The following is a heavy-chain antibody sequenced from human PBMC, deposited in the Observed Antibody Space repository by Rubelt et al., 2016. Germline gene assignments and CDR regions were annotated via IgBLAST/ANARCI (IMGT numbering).Heavy chain of an antibody. D-gene: IGHD3-22*01. J-gene: IGHJ4*02. CDR2: INHSGST. V-gene: IGHV4-34*01. CDR1: GGSFSGYY. Sequence: QVQLQQWGAGLLKPSETLSLTCAVYGGSFSGYYWSWIRQPPGKGLEWIGEINHSGSTNYNPSLKSRVTKSVDTSKTQFSLKRSSVTAADTAVYYCARGKEGLGVTMMDYWGQGTLVTVSS. CDR3: ARGKEGLGVTMMDY.